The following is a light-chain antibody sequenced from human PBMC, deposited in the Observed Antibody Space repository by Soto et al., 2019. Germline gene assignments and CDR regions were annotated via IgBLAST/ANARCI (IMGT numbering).Light chain of an antibody. J-gene: IGKJ4*01. CDR3: QQRSSWPLT. Sequence: EIVLTQSPATLSLSPGETATLSCRASQSVSSSLAWYQQKPGQTPRLLIYDASNRATGIPARFSGSGSGTDFALTVSSLEPEDFAVYYCQQRSSWPLTFGGGTTVEIK. CDR2: DAS. CDR1: QSVSSS. V-gene: IGKV3-11*01.